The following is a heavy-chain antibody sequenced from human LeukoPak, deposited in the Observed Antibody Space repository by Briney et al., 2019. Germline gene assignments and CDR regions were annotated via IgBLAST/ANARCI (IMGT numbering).Heavy chain of an antibody. J-gene: IGHJ4*02. CDR1: GFSFSRSW. Sequence: PGRSLRLSCAGAGFSFSRSWMAWVRQAPGKGLEWVASINQDVSRIHYVDSVKGRFTISRDNAKNSLFLQMNSLRVEDTAVYYCGGLKDDVTKFDYWGQGTLVTVSS. CDR3: GGLKDDVTKFDY. V-gene: IGHV3-7*01. D-gene: IGHD2-8*01. CDR2: INQDVSRI.